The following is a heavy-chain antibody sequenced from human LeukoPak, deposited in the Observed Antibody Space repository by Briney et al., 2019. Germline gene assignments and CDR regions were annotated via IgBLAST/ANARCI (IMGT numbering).Heavy chain of an antibody. D-gene: IGHD2-2*01. J-gene: IGHJ4*02. CDR2: TSSSSSYI. V-gene: IGHV3-21*01. Sequence: PGGSLRLSCAASGFTFSSYSMNWVRQAPGKGLEWVSSTSSSSSYIYYADSVKGRFTISRDNAKNSLYLQMNSLRAEDTAVYYCARDLSYGNIVVVPSDYWGQGTLVTVSS. CDR3: ARDLSYGNIVVVPSDY. CDR1: GFTFSSYS.